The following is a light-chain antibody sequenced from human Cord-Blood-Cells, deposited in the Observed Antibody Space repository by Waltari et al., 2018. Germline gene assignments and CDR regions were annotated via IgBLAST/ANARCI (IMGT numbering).Light chain of an antibody. CDR2: EDN. J-gene: IGLJ3*02. Sequence: NFMLTQPHSVSESPGKTVTISCTRISGSIASNYVQLYQQRPGSSPTTVIYEDNQRPPGVPDRFSGSIDSSSNSASLTISGLKTEDEADYYCQSYDSSNHWVFGGGTKLTVL. CDR1: SGSIASNY. V-gene: IGLV6-57*01. CDR3: QSYDSSNHWV.